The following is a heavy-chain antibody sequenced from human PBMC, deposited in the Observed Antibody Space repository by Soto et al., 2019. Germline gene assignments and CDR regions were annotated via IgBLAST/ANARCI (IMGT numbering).Heavy chain of an antibody. V-gene: IGHV2-5*01. CDR1: GFSLNSSGVG. Sequence: QITLKASGPTLVKPTQTLTLTCTFSGFSLNSSGVGVGWIRQPPGQALEWLALIYWNDEMHYSPSLKSRLTITEDASKHRLVLTVTNIHPVDTATYCWAHRRFAKYSSLPADFDYWGQGILVTVSS. D-gene: IGHD6-6*01. J-gene: IGHJ4*02. CDR3: AHRRFAKYSSLPADFDY. CDR2: IYWNDEM.